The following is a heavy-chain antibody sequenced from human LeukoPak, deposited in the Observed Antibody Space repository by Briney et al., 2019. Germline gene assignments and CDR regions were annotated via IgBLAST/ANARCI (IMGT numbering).Heavy chain of an antibody. CDR1: GASLSSYY. D-gene: IGHD6-13*01. CDR3: ASGPYPAAGTDHQFDF. Sequence: SETLSLTCTVSGASLSSYYWSWIRQPPGKGLEWIGYIYYRGSTNYNPSLKRRVTISVDTSKNQFSLKLSSVTAADTAVYYCASGPYPAAGTDHQFDFWGQGTLVTVSS. V-gene: IGHV4-59*01. CDR2: IYYRGST. J-gene: IGHJ4*02.